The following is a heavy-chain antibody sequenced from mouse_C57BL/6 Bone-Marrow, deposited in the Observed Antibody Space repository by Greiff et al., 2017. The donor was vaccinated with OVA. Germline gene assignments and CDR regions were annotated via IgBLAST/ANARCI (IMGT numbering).Heavy chain of an antibody. CDR1: GYSFTGYY. V-gene: IGHV1-42*01. J-gene: IGHJ4*01. CDR3: ARSGTTVVARDAMDY. Sequence: VQLQQSGPELVKPGASVKISCKASGYSFTGYYMNWVKQSPEKSLEWIGEINPSTGGTTYNQKFKAKATLTVDKSSSTAYMQLKSLTSEDSAVYYCARSGTTVVARDAMDYWGQGTSVTVSS. CDR2: INPSTGGT. D-gene: IGHD1-1*01.